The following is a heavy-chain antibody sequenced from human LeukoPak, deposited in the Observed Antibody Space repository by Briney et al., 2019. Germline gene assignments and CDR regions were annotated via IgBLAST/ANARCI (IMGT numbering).Heavy chain of an antibody. CDR2: INHSGST. Sequence: SETLSLTCAVYGGSFSGYYWSWIRQPPGKGLEWIGEINHSGSTNYNPSLKSRVTISVDTSKNQFSLKLSSVTAADTAVYYCATASQRSRYSSSSAGWFDPWGQGTLVTVSS. D-gene: IGHD6-6*01. CDR1: GGSFSGYY. J-gene: IGHJ5*02. CDR3: ATASQRSRYSSSSAGWFDP. V-gene: IGHV4-34*01.